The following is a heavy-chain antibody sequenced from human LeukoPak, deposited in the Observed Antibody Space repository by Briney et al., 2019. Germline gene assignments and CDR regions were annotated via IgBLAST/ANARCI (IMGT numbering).Heavy chain of an antibody. CDR1: GFTFSTYW. D-gene: IGHD6-13*01. CDR2: IKEDGSEK. V-gene: IGHV3-7*04. J-gene: IGHJ4*02. CDR3: ARIPRTAPAY. Sequence: PRGSLRVSCAASGFTFSTYWMNWVRQAPGKGLEWVATIKEDGSEKYCVDSVKGRFTISRDSAKNSLYLEMNSLRAEDTAVYYCARIPRTAPAYWGQGTMVTASS.